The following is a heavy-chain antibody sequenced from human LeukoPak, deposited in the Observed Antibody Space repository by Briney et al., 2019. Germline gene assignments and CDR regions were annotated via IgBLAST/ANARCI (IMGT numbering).Heavy chain of an antibody. CDR1: GFTFSSYW. V-gene: IGHV3-74*01. D-gene: IGHD6-13*01. J-gene: IGHJ4*02. Sequence: QPGGSLRLSCAASGFTFSSYWMHWVRQAPGKGLVWVSRISPDGSSVIYADSVKGRFTISRDNSKNTLYLQMNSLRAEDTAVYYCARDSSSSANYFDYWGQGTLVTVSP. CDR2: ISPDGSSV. CDR3: ARDSSSSANYFDY.